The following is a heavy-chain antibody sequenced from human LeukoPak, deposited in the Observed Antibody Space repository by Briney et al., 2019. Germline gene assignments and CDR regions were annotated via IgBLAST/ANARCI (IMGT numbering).Heavy chain of an antibody. Sequence: ASVKVSCKASGYTFTSYDINWVRQATGQGLEWMGWTNPNSGNTGYAQKFQGRVTMTRNTSITTAYMELSSLRSEDTAVYYCVRCYYYYGMDVWGQGTTVTVSS. V-gene: IGHV1-8*01. CDR2: TNPNSGNT. J-gene: IGHJ6*02. CDR1: GYTFTSYD. CDR3: VRCYYYYGMDV.